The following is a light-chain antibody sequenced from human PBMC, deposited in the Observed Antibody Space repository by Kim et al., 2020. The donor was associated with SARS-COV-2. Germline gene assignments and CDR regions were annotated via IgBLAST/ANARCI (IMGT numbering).Light chain of an antibody. CDR3: SSYTRASTLV. V-gene: IGLV2-14*03. CDR2: DVD. Sequence: QSALTQAASVSGSPGQSITVSCTGTSSDIGGQNYASWYQQHPGKAPKLIIYDVDNRPSGVSDRFSGSKSGNTAYLTISGLQTDDEADYYCSSYTRASTLVFGTGTKVTVL. CDR1: SSDIGGQNY. J-gene: IGLJ1*01.